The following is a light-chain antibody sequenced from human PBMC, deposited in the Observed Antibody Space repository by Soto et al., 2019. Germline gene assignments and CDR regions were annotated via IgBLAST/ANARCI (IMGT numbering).Light chain of an antibody. CDR2: TSS. CDR3: QQSYCTPPT. J-gene: IGKJ1*01. V-gene: IGKV1-39*01. Sequence: DIHMTQSPASLSASVGDRVTISCRASQSIGRNLNWYQQKAGKAPTLLMFTSSNLQSGVPSRFSVSGSGTDFIFTISSLQPEDFATYYCQQSYCTPPTFGQGTKVEIK. CDR1: QSIGRN.